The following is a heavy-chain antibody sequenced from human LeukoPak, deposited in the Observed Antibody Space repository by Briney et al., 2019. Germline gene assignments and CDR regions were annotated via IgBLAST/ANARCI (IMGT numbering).Heavy chain of an antibody. Sequence: GGSLRLSCAASGFTLSSNYMSWVRQAPGKGLEWVSVIYSGGSTYYADSVKGRFTISRDNSKNTLYLQMNSLRAEDTAVYYCASLAAAGFDYWGQGTLVTVSS. V-gene: IGHV3-53*01. CDR2: IYSGGST. CDR3: ASLAAAGFDY. CDR1: GFTLSSNY. J-gene: IGHJ4*02. D-gene: IGHD6-13*01.